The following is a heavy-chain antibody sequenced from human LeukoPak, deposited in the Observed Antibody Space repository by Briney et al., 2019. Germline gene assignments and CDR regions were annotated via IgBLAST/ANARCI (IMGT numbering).Heavy chain of an antibody. CDR1: GYTFTSYY. D-gene: IGHD6-13*01. CDR3: ARGGFIEAAGFSWYHVDWFDP. CDR2: INPSGGST. V-gene: IGHV1-46*01. Sequence: ASVKVSCKASGYTFTSYYMHWVRQAPGQGLEWMGIINPSGGSTSYAQKFQGRVTMTRDMSTSTVYMELSSLRSEDTAVYYCARGGFIEAAGFSWYHVDWFDPWGKGTLVTVSS. J-gene: IGHJ5*02.